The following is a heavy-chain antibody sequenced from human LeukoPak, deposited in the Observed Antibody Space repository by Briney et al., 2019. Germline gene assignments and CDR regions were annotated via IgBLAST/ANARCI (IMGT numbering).Heavy chain of an antibody. J-gene: IGHJ4*02. CDR3: AREGSIDYYESSGYYFDY. CDR2: IRYDETNK. V-gene: IGHV3-30*02. D-gene: IGHD3-22*01. CDR1: GFTFSSYG. Sequence: GGSLRLSCAASGFTFSSYGIHWVRQAPGKGLEWVAFIRYDETNKYYADSVKGRFTISRDNSKNTLYLQMNSLRAEDTAVYYCAREGSIDYYESSGYYFDYWGQGTLVTVSS.